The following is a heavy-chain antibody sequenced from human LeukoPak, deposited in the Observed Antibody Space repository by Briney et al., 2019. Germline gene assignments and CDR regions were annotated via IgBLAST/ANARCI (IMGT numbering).Heavy chain of an antibody. CDR3: ARRSAARDAFDI. V-gene: IGHV3-74*01. J-gene: IGHJ3*02. D-gene: IGHD6-6*01. CDR1: GFTFSTYW. CDR2: INSDAITI. Sequence: GGSLRLSCAASGFTFSTYWMHWVRQAPGKGLVWVSRINSDAITISYADSVKGRFTISRDNAKNTLYLQMNSLRAEDTAVYYCARRSAARDAFDIWGQGTMVTVSS.